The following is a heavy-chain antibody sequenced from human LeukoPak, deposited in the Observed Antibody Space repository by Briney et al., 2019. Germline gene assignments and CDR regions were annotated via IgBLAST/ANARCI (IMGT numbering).Heavy chain of an antibody. J-gene: IGHJ5*02. CDR3: TRRTSYDVLTGYPTRINWFDP. Sequence: SETLSFNCAVYGGTCSDYYWNWIRQSPGKGLEWIGEINHSGSTNYNPSLKSRVTISVDTSKNHFSLKLSSVTAADTAVYYCTRRTSYDVLTGYPTRINWFDPWGQGTLVTVSA. CDR1: GGTCSDYY. D-gene: IGHD3-9*01. V-gene: IGHV4-34*01. CDR2: INHSGST.